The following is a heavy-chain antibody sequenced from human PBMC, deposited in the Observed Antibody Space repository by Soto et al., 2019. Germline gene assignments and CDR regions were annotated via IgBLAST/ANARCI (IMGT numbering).Heavy chain of an antibody. CDR1: GGSLTNYY. J-gene: IGHJ4*02. V-gene: IGHV4-59*12. CDR3: ARVLPRRDSNSAVDY. Sequence: KPSETLSLTCTVSGGSLTNYYRTWIRQTPGKGLEWIGYFYYTGSTNYNPPLKSRVHISIDTSKNEFYLNLTSVTAAETAIYYCARVLPRRDSNSAVDYWGQGTLVTVSS. D-gene: IGHD6-13*01. CDR2: FYYTGST.